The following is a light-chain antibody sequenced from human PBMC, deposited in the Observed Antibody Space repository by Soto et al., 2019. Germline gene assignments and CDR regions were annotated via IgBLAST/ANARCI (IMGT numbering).Light chain of an antibody. CDR1: QSVGNL. V-gene: IGKV3-11*01. Sequence: EIVLTQSPVTLSVSPGERATLSCRASQSVGNLLAWYQQRPGQAPRLLMYDVVNRATGITARFSGSGSGTDFTLTISSLETEDSAVYYFQKSGSFGQGTKLEIK. J-gene: IGKJ2*01. CDR3: QKSGS. CDR2: DVV.